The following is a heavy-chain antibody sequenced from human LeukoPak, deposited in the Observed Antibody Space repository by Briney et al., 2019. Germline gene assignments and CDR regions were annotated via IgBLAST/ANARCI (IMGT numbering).Heavy chain of an antibody. CDR2: IIPIFGTA. D-gene: IGHD3-10*01. Sequence: ASVKVSCKASGGTFSSYTIIWVRQAPGQGLEWMGGIIPIFGTANYAQNFQGRVTITADKSTSTAYMELSSLRSEDTAMYYCARQLRGSGPAPYFQHWGQGTLVTVSS. CDR3: ARQLRGSGPAPYFQH. V-gene: IGHV1-69*06. CDR1: GGTFSSYT. J-gene: IGHJ1*01.